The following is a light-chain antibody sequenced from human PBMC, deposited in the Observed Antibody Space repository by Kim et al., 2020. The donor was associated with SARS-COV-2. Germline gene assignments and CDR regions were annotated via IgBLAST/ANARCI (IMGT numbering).Light chain of an antibody. Sequence: AVSLGGRASINCESSKCVSNKLVWYQQKPGQPPKLLIRWSSDRESGVPDRFSGSGSGTDFTLTISSLQAEDMAVYYCQQYHNLPYTFGQGTKLEI. CDR3: QQYHNLPYT. V-gene: IGKV4-1*01. CDR2: WSS. CDR1: KCVSNK. J-gene: IGKJ2*01.